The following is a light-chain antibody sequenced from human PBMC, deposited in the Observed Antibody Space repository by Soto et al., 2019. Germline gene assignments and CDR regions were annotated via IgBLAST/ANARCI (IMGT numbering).Light chain of an antibody. V-gene: IGKV3-20*01. Sequence: ELVLTQSPGTLSLSPGERATLSCRASQSVSGNSLAWYRQNRGQAPRLIIYDVSTRATGIPDRFSGSGSGTDFTLPISSLEPEDFALFFCQHYGGSLWPFGQGTRVEVK. CDR2: DVS. CDR1: QSVSGNS. J-gene: IGKJ1*01. CDR3: QHYGGSLWP.